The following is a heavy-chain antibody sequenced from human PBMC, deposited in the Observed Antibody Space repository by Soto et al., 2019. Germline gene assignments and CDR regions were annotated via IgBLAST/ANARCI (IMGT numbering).Heavy chain of an antibody. CDR2: INPSGGST. J-gene: IGHJ4*02. CDR3: AAVRLHLGELSPTGY. Sequence: ASVKVSCKASGYTFTSYYMHWVRQAPGQGLEWMGIINPSGGSTNYAQKFQGRVTITRDMSTSTAYMELSSLRSEDTAVYYCAAVRLHLGELSPTGYWGQGTLVTVSS. CDR1: GYTFTSYY. V-gene: IGHV1-46*01. D-gene: IGHD3-16*02.